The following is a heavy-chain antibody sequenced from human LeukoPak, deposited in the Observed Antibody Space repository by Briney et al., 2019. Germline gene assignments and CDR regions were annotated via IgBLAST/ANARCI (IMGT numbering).Heavy chain of an antibody. CDR1: GFTFSSYN. V-gene: IGHV3-21*04. J-gene: IGHJ5*02. Sequence: PGGSLRLSCAASGFTFSSYNMNWVRQAPGKGLEWVSSISSSSNYIYYADSVKGRFTISRDNAKNSLYLQMNSLRAEDTAVYYCARGGGYCSSTSCYHWFDPWGQGTLVTVSS. CDR3: ARGGGYCSSTSCYHWFDP. D-gene: IGHD2-2*01. CDR2: ISSSSNYI.